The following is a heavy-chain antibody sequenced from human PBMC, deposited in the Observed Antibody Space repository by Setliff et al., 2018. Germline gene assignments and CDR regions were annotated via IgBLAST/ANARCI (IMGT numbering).Heavy chain of an antibody. CDR1: GYTFTSYG. V-gene: IGHV1-18*01. J-gene: IGHJ4*02. D-gene: IGHD6-19*01. CDR3: VRSSAPQVVLAADFDF. CDR2: ISAYNGNT. Sequence: ASVKVSCKASGYTFTSYGFGWVRQAPGQGLEWMGWISAYNGNTNYGQKYQGRVTMTTDTSATTVYMELQSLRSDDTAVYYCVRSSAPQVVLAADFDFWGQGTPVTVSS.